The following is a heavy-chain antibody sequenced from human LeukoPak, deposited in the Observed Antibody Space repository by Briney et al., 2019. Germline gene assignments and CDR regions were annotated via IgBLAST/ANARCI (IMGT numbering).Heavy chain of an antibody. CDR1: GFTFSNYA. CDR3: AKDPETYSSRWFDS. Sequence: GGSLRLSCAASGFTFSNYAMSWVRQAPVKGLEWVSSLSDNGGSPYYADSVKGRFTISRDNSKNTLYLHMNSLRVEDTAVYYCAKDPETYSSRWFDSWGQGTLVTVSS. D-gene: IGHD2-21*01. J-gene: IGHJ5*01. CDR2: LSDNGGSP. V-gene: IGHV3-23*01.